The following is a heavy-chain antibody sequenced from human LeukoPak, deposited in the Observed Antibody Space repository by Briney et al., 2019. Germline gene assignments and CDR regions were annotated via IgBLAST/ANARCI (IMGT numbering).Heavy chain of an antibody. CDR2: IHYIGST. J-gene: IGHJ4*02. D-gene: IGHD1-26*01. CDR3: TRGQRSYFRAVDD. V-gene: IGHV4-59*01. CDR1: GASITIYY. Sequence: SETLSLTCTVSGASITIYYWSWIRHSPGKGLEWIGYIHYIGSTTYSTSLKRRVTISLDTPKNQFTLKLTSVTAADTAMYYCTRGQRSYFRAVDDWGLGNPVTVSS.